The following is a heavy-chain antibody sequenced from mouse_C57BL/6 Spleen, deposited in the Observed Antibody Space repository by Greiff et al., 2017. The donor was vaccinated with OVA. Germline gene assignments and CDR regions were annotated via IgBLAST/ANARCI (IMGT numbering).Heavy chain of an antibody. V-gene: IGHV1-52*01. Sequence: QVQLQQSGAELVRPGSSVKLSCKASGYTFTSYWMHWVKQRPIQGLEWIGNIDPSDSETHYNQKFKDKATLTVDKSSSTAYMQLSSLTSEDSAVYDCARSVMVTTGVFAYWGQGTLVTVSA. D-gene: IGHD2-2*01. CDR2: IDPSDSET. J-gene: IGHJ3*01. CDR1: GYTFTSYW. CDR3: ARSVMVTTGVFAY.